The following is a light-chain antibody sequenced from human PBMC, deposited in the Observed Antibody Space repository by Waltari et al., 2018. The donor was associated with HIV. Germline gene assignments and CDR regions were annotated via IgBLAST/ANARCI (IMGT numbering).Light chain of an antibody. CDR1: SSHLGSNA. V-gene: IGLV1-36*01. CDR3: AAWDDSLNGYV. Sequence: QSVLTQPPSVSEAPRPRVTISCSGSSSHLGSNAVHWYQQVPGKAPKLLIYYDDLLSSGISDRFSGSKSGTSASLAIRGLQSEDEADYYCAAWDDSLNGYVFGSGTTVTVL. CDR2: YDD. J-gene: IGLJ1*01.